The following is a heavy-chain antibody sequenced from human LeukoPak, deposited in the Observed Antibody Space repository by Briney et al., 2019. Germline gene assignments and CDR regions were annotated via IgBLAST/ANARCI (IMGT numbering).Heavy chain of an antibody. V-gene: IGHV1-69*04. J-gene: IGHJ3*02. CDR2: IIPILGIA. D-gene: IGHD2-21*02. CDR3: ARVRDAVKVTEAFDI. Sequence: SVKVSCKASGGTFSSYAISWVRQAPGQGLEWMGRIIPILGIANYAQKFQGRVTITADKSTSTANMELSSLRSGDTAVYYCARVRDAVKVTEAFDIWGQGTMVTVSS. CDR1: GGTFSSYA.